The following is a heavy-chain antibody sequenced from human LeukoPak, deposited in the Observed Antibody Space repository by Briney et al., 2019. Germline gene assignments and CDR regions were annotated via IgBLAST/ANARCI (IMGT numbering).Heavy chain of an antibody. J-gene: IGHJ3*02. CDR2: TRNKANSYTT. Sequence: GGSLRLSCAASGFTFSDQYMDWVRQAPGKGLEWVARTRNKANSYTTEYAASVKGRFTISRDVSKNSLYLQMSRLKTEDTAVYYCTRSSDSSGYRAFDIWGQGTMVTVSS. CDR3: TRSSDSSGYRAFDI. CDR1: GFTFSDQY. D-gene: IGHD3-22*01. V-gene: IGHV3-72*01.